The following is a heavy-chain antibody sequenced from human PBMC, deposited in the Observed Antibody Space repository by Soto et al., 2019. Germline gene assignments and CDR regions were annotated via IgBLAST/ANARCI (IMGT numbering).Heavy chain of an antibody. D-gene: IGHD3-10*01. CDR1: GGSISSGGYY. CDR3: VRQGFGRIHGIVDV. Sequence: SETLSLTCTVSGGSISSGGYYWSWIRQHPGKGLEWIGYIYYSGSTYYNPSLKSRVTISVDTSKNQFSLKLSSVTAADTAVYYCVRQGFGRIHGIVDVWGQGTTVTVSS. J-gene: IGHJ6*02. CDR2: IYYSGST. V-gene: IGHV4-31*03.